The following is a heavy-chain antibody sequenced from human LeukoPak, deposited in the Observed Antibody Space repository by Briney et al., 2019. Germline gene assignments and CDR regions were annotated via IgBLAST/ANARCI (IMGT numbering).Heavy chain of an antibody. CDR3: ARAPEYSSSWFHSDY. V-gene: IGHV3-48*04. CDR1: GFTFSSYS. Sequence: GGSLRLSCAASGFTFSSYSMNWVRQAPGKGLEWVSYISSSSTIYYADSVKGRFTISRDNAKNSLYLQMNSLRAEDTAVYYCARAPEYSSSWFHSDYWGQGTLVTVSS. J-gene: IGHJ4*02. D-gene: IGHD6-13*01. CDR2: ISSSSTI.